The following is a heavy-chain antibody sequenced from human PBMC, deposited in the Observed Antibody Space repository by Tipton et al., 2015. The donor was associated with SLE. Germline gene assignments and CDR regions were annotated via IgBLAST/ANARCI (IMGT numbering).Heavy chain of an antibody. V-gene: IGHV4-34*01. CDR1: GGSFSGYY. D-gene: IGHD1-7*01. J-gene: IGHJ3*02. CDR2: INHSGST. CDR3: ARVAWNYAFDI. Sequence: TLSLTCAVYGGSFSGYYWSWIRQPPGKGLEWIGEINHSGSTNYNPSLKSRVTISADTSKNQFSLTLSSVAAADTAVYYCARVAWNYAFDIWGQGTMVPVSS.